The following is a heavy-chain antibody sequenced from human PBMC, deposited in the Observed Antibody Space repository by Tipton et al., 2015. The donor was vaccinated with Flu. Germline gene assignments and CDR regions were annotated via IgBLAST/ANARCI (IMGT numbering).Heavy chain of an antibody. CDR2: IYYIGST. CDR3: ARRTFSNYVSEPKNWFDF. CDR1: GGPITSGGDY. J-gene: IGHJ5*01. Sequence: TLSLTCTVSGGPITSGGDYWSWIRQHPGKGLEWIGHIYYIGSTNYNPSLKSRVTISMDTSKNQFSLKLSSMTAADTAVYYCARRTFSNYVSEPKNWFDFWGQGTLVTVSS. D-gene: IGHD4-11*01. V-gene: IGHV4-31*03.